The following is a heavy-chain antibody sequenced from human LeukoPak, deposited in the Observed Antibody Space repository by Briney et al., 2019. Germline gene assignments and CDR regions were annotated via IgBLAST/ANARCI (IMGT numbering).Heavy chain of an antibody. CDR1: GFTFSSYT. V-gene: IGHV3-21*01. Sequence: GGSLRLSCAASGFTFSSYTMNWVRQAPGKGLEWVSYISSSSSYIYYADSVKGRFTISRDNAENSLYLQMNSLRAEDTAVYYCARGSEGYCSGGGCYYGMDVWGQGATVTVSS. D-gene: IGHD2-15*01. CDR2: ISSSSSYI. J-gene: IGHJ6*01. CDR3: ARGSEGYCSGGGCYYGMDV.